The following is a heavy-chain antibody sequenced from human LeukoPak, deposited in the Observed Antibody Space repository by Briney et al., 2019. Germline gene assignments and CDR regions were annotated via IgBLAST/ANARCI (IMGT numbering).Heavy chain of an antibody. D-gene: IGHD4-23*01. J-gene: IGHJ4*02. V-gene: IGHV1-18*01. CDR1: GYTFTSYG. Sequence: ASVKVSCKASGYTFTSYGISWVRQAPGQGLEWMGWISAYNGNTNYAQKLQGRVTMTTDTSTSTAYMELRSLRSDDTAVYYCARDSATVVTQGLDYWGQGTLVTVSS. CDR2: ISAYNGNT. CDR3: ARDSATVVTQGLDY.